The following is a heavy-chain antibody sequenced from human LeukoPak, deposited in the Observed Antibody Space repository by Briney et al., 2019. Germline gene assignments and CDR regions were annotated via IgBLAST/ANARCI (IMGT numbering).Heavy chain of an antibody. CDR2: ISGSGGST. V-gene: IGHV3-23*01. D-gene: IGHD6-19*01. J-gene: IGHJ3*02. CDR3: AKDRSSGWYDAFDI. Sequence: PGGSLRLSCAASGFTFSSYAMSWVRQAPGKGLEWVSSISGSGGSTYYSDSVKGRFTISRDNSKNTLYLQLDSLRAEDTAVYYCAKDRSSGWYDAFDIWGQGTMVIVSS. CDR1: GFTFSSYA.